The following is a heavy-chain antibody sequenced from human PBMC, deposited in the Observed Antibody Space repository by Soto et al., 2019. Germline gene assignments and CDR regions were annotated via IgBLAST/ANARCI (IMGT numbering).Heavy chain of an antibody. CDR2: ISAYNGNT. Sequence: GASVKVSCKASGYTFTSYVISWVRQAPGQGLEWMGWISAYNGNTNYAQELQGRVTIKTDISTNTVYMELSSLRSEDSAVFFCAADVLTYGNGGYSFDGFDTWGQGTKVTVSS. CDR3: AADVLTYGNGGYSFDGFDT. V-gene: IGHV1-18*01. CDR1: GYTFTSYV. D-gene: IGHD2-15*01. J-gene: IGHJ3*02.